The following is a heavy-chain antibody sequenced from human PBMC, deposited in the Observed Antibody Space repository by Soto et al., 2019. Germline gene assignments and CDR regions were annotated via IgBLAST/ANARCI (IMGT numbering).Heavy chain of an antibody. CDR2: ISIISSYI. V-gene: IGHV3-21*03. Sequence: EVQLVESGGGLVKPGGSLRLSCAASGFTFSSYSMNLVRQAPGKSLDWVSSISIISSYIYYADSVKARFTTSRDNATNSLYLQMNGLRAEDTAVYYYARGRYYYYSSGYYDVRYRGQGTLVTVSS. CDR3: ARGRYYYYSSGYYDVRY. J-gene: IGHJ4*02. D-gene: IGHD3-22*01. CDR1: GFTFSSYS.